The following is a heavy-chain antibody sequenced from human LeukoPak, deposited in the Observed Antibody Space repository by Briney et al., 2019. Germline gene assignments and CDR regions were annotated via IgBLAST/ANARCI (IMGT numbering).Heavy chain of an antibody. CDR2: INHSGST. D-gene: IGHD3-16*02. CDR3: ARERVLSSYYYYYGMDI. CDR1: GGSFSGYY. J-gene: IGHJ6*02. V-gene: IGHV4-34*01. Sequence: SETLSLTCAVYGGSFSGYYWSWIRQPPGKGLEWIGEINHSGSTNYNPSLKSRVTISVDTSKNQFSLKLSSVTAADTAVYYCARERVLSSYYYYYGMDIWVQGTTVIVSS.